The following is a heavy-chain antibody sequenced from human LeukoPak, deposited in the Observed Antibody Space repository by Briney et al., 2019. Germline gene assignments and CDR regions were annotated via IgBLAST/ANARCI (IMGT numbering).Heavy chain of an antibody. CDR2: ISSSGSTI. CDR3: ARVLRYCSGGNCYSGGLGYKDV. D-gene: IGHD2-15*01. V-gene: IGHV3-48*03. CDR1: GFTFSSYE. Sequence: PGGSLRLSCAASGFTFSSYEMNWVRQAPGKGLEWVSYISSSGSTIYYADSVKGRFTISRDNAKNSLFLQMNSLRAEDTAVYYCARVLRYCSGGNCYSGGLGYKDVWGKGTTVTISS. J-gene: IGHJ6*03.